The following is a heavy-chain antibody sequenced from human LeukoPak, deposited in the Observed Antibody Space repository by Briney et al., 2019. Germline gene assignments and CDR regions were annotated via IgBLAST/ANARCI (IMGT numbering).Heavy chain of an antibody. J-gene: IGHJ4*02. CDR2: ISGSGGST. D-gene: IGHD6-13*01. Sequence: PGGSLRLSCAASGFTFSNSAMTWVRQAPGKGLEWVSAISGSGGSTYYADSVKGRFTISRDNSKNTLYLQMNSLRAEDTAVYYCAKDSAGYSSSWYSTPAPYFDYWGQGTLVTVSS. CDR3: AKDSAGYSSSWYSTPAPYFDY. CDR1: GFTFSNSA. V-gene: IGHV3-23*01.